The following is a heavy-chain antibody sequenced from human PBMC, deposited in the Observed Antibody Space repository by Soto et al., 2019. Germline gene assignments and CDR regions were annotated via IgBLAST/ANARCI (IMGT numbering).Heavy chain of an antibody. CDR2: ISSSSSYI. D-gene: IGHD6-13*01. V-gene: IGHV3-21*01. CDR3: ARDSSSWSYYYYGMDV. Sequence: GGSLRLSCAASGFTFSSYSMNWVRQAPGKGLEWVSSISSSSSYIYYADSVKGRFTISRDNAKNSLYLQMNSLRAEDTAVYYCARDSSSWSYYYYGMDVWGQGTTVNVSS. CDR1: GFTFSSYS. J-gene: IGHJ6*02.